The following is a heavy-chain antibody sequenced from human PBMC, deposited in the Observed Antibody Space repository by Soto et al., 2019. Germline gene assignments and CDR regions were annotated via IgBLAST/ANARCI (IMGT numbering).Heavy chain of an antibody. J-gene: IGHJ6*01. CDR1: GVTFSRYG. CDR2: ISYDGSNK. D-gene: IGHD6-19*01. V-gene: IGHV3-30-3*02. CDR3: VKAEGSGWSNRYGMDV. Sequence: GPSQTLSGPGRGVTFSRYGMQSVRQAQGKGLEWVAVISYDGSNKYYADSVKGRFTISRDNSKNTLYLQMNSLRAEDTAVYYCVKAEGSGWSNRYGMDVWGQGTTVTVSS.